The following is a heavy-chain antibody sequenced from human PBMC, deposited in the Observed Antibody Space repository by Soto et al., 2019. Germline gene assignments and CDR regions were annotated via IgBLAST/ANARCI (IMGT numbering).Heavy chain of an antibody. V-gene: IGHV3-23*01. J-gene: IGHJ4*02. D-gene: IGHD3-22*01. CDR1: WFTFSNHA. CDR2: ISGSGGST. Sequence: GGFLRLSFAASWFTFSNHAISLVRQAPGKGLEWVSGISGSGGSTYYADSVKGRFTISTDNSKNTLYLQMNRLRAGDTAVYYCAKGITMIVLVAYFDYWGQGTLVTVSS. CDR3: AKGITMIVLVAYFDY.